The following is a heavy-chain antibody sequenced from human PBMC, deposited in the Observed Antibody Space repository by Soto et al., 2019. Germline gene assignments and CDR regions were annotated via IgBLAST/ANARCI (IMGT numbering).Heavy chain of an antibody. V-gene: IGHV1-3*01. CDR2: INAGNGNT. CDR3: ARVFVGELLYNWFDP. J-gene: IGHJ5*02. Sequence: ASVKVSCKASGYTFTSHAMHWVRQAPGQRLEWMGWINAGNGNTKYSQKFQGRVTITRDTSASTAYMELSSLRSEDTAVYYCARVFVGELLYNWFDPWGQETRVTVSS. CDR1: GYTFTSHA. D-gene: IGHD3-10*01.